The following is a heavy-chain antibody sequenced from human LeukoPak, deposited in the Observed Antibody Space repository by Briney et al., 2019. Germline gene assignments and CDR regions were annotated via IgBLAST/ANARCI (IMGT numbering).Heavy chain of an antibody. D-gene: IGHD6-19*01. CDR2: ISTYNGNT. Sequence: ASVTVSFTCSGYSFTSYGISWVRQAPGQGNGGMGWISTYNGNTNYAQNLQGRVTMTTDTSTSTAYMELRSLRSDDTAVYYCARGSSGWLARDYWGQGTLVTVSS. J-gene: IGHJ4*02. CDR1: GYSFTSYG. V-gene: IGHV1-18*01. CDR3: ARGSSGWLARDY.